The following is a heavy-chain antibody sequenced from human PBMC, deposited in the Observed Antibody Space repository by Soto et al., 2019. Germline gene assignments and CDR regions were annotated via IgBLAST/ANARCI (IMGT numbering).Heavy chain of an antibody. D-gene: IGHD5-18*01. CDR3: ARGRRVYSSAPRYYFEY. V-gene: IGHV1-69*01. J-gene: IGHJ4*02. Sequence: QVQLVQSGSEVKKPGSSVKVSCKASGGSFSSNPISWVRQAPGQGLEWMSGIIPIFATVHYAQKFQGRVTITADESTSTAYMELTSLRSEDTAVYFCARGRRVYSSAPRYYFEYWGQGTLVTVSS. CDR1: GGSFSSNP. CDR2: IIPIFATV.